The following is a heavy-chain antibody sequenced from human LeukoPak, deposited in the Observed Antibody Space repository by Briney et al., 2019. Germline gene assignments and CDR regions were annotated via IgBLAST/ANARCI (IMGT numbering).Heavy chain of an antibody. V-gene: IGHV4-59*08. Sequence: SETLSLTCTVSGDSISNYYWTWIRQPPGKGLEWIGYIYYSGDTNYNPSLKSRVTISLDTSKNQFSLKLTSVTAADTAMYYCARRKAKTPNYFDYWGQGALVTVSS. CDR3: ARRKAKTPNYFDY. CDR1: GDSISNYY. J-gene: IGHJ4*02. CDR2: IYYSGDT.